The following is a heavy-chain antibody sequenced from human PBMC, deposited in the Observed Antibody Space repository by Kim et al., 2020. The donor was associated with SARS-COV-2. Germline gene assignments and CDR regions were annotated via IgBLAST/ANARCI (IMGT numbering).Heavy chain of an antibody. V-gene: IGHV3-74*01. CDR3: ARKYTADY. Sequence: GGSLRLSCAASGFTFSNYWMHWVRQAPGKGLVWVSRIKSDGSSTNYADSVKGRFTISRDNAKNTLYLQMDSLRAEDTAVYYCARKYTADYWAQGTMVTAS. D-gene: IGHD5-18*01. J-gene: IGHJ4*02. CDR1: GFTFSNYW. CDR2: IKSDGSST.